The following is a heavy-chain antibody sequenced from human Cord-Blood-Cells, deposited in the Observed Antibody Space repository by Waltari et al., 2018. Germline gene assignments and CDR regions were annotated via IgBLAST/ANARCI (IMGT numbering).Heavy chain of an antibody. CDR2: IYYSGST. D-gene: IGHD2-2*01. V-gene: IGHV4-59*01. J-gene: IGHJ5*02. CDR3: ASVYCSSTSCYESWFDP. CDR1: GGSIRSYY. Sequence: QVQLQESGPGLVQPSETLSLTCTVSGGSIRSYYWSWFRQAPGKGLEWVGYIYYSGSTNYNPSLKSRVTISVDTSKNQFSLKLSSVTAADTAVYYCASVYCSSTSCYESWFDPWGQGTLVTVSS.